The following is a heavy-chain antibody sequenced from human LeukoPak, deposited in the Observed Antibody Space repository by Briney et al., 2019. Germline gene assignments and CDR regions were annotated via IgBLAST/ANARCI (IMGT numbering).Heavy chain of an antibody. CDR3: AKDVYDTTGYYYEY. CDR1: GFTFSSYS. J-gene: IGHJ4*02. CDR2: ISGSGGTT. Sequence: PGGSLRLSRAASGFTFSSYSMNWVRQAPGKGLEWVSDISGSGGTTHYADSVKGRFTISRDNSKSTLYLQMNSLRAEDTAVYYCAKDVYDTTGYYYEYWGQGTLVTVSS. D-gene: IGHD3-22*01. V-gene: IGHV3-23*01.